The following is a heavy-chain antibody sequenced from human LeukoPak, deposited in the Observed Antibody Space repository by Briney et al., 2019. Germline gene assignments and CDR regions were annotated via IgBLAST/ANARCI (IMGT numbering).Heavy chain of an antibody. J-gene: IGHJ6*02. CDR3: ARGHYGMDV. CDR1: GGSISGHY. V-gene: IGHV4-59*11. CDR2: IHYSGST. Sequence: SETLSLTRTVSGGSISGHYWSWIRQPPGEGLEWIGYIHYSGSTNYNPSLKSRVTISVDPSKNQFSLKLSSVTAADTAVYYCARGHYGMDVWGQGTTVTVSS.